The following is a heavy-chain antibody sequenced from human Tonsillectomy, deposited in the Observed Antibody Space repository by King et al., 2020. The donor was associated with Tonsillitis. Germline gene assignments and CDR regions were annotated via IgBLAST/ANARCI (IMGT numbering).Heavy chain of an antibody. CDR2: INHVGTT. CDR1: GGSFTGHY. D-gene: IGHD2-2*01. Sequence: VQLQQWGAGLLKPSETLSLTCAVYGGSFTGHYWNWIRQPPGKGLEWIGEINHVGTTNYNPSLKSRVTTSVDLSKNQFSLKLRSVTAADTAVYYCARGYCSSRSCHYYMDVWGKGTTVTVSS. V-gene: IGHV4-34*01. CDR3: ARGYCSSRSCHYYMDV. J-gene: IGHJ6*03.